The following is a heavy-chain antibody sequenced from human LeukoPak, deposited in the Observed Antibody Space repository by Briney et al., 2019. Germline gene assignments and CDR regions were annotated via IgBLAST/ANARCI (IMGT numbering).Heavy chain of an antibody. CDR3: ARQGVYSSSWDYYYYGMDV. V-gene: IGHV4-39*01. CDR1: GGSISSSSYY. D-gene: IGHD6-6*01. Sequence: PSETLSLTCTVSGGSISSSSYYWGWIRQPPGTGLEWIGSIYYSGSTYYNPSLKSRVTISVDTSKNQFSLKLSSVTAADTAVYYCARQGVYSSSWDYYYYGMDVWGQGTTVTVSS. J-gene: IGHJ6*02. CDR2: IYYSGST.